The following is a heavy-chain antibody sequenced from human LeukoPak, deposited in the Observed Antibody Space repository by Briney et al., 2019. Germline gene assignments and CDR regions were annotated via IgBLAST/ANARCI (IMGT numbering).Heavy chain of an antibody. V-gene: IGHV4-59*07. CDR3: ARVEAVAGTHWFDP. D-gene: IGHD6-19*01. Sequence: PSDTLSLTRTVSGGSISSYYWSWIRQPPGKGLEWIGYIYYSGSTNYNPSLKSRVTISVGTSKNQFSLKLSSVTAADTAVYYCARVEAVAGTHWFDPWGQGTLVTVSS. CDR1: GGSISSYY. CDR2: IYYSGST. J-gene: IGHJ5*02.